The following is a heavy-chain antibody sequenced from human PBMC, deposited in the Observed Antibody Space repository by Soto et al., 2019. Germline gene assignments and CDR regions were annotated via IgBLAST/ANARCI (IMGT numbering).Heavy chain of an antibody. CDR3: ATMGTPATGLYYFDY. J-gene: IGHJ4*02. V-gene: IGHV4-30-4*01. CDR1: GGSISSGNYY. D-gene: IGHD1-7*01. Sequence: PSETLSLTCTVSGGSISSGNYYWSWIRQPPGKGLEWIGFTSYSGSTYYSASLQSRVTMSVDTSKNQFSLNLSFVTAADTAVYYCATMGTPATGLYYFDYWGQGTLVTVSS. CDR2: TSYSGST.